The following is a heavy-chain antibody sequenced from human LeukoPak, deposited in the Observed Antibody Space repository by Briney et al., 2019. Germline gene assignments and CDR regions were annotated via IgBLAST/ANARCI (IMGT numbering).Heavy chain of an antibody. Sequence: GASVKVSCKASGYTFTSYDINWVRQATGQGLEWMGWMNPNSGNTGYAQKFQGRVTMTRNTSISTAYMELSSLGSEDTAVYYCARAGIAVAGRDYWGQGTLVTVSS. CDR1: GYTFTSYD. V-gene: IGHV1-8*01. CDR2: MNPNSGNT. J-gene: IGHJ4*02. CDR3: ARAGIAVAGRDY. D-gene: IGHD6-19*01.